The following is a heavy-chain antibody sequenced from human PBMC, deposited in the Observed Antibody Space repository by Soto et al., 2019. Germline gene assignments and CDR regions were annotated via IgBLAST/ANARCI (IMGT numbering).Heavy chain of an antibody. V-gene: IGHV1-2*04. CDR1: GYTFTGYY. J-gene: IGHJ6*03. CDR2: INPNSGGT. D-gene: IGHD3-10*01. Sequence: ASVKVSCKASGYTFTGYYMHWVRQAPGQGLEWMGWINPNSGGTNYAQKFQGWVTMTRDTSISTAYMELSRLRSDDTAVYYCARGYNYYGSGSPRLYYMDVWGKGTTVTAP. CDR3: ARGYNYYGSGSPRLYYMDV.